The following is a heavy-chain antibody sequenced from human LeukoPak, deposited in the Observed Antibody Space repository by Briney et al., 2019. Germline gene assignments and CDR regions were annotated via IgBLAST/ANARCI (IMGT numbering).Heavy chain of an antibody. CDR3: ASDISYGQGWFDP. CDR2: INHSGST. D-gene: IGHD4-17*01. CDR1: GGSFSGYY. J-gene: IGHJ5*02. Sequence: PSETLSLTCAVYGGSFSGYYWSWIRQPPGKGLEWIGEINHSGSTNYNPSLKSRVTISVDTSKNQFSLKLSSVTAADTAVYYCASDISYGQGWFDPWGQGTLVTVSS. V-gene: IGHV4-34*01.